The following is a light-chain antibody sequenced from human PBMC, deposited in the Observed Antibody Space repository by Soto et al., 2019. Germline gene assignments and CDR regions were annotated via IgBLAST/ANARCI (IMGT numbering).Light chain of an antibody. CDR2: GTS. CDR1: QSVGSSY. V-gene: IGKV3-20*01. Sequence: EVVLTQSPGSLSLSPGEVATLSCSASQSVGSSYLAWYQQKPGQAPRVLIYGTSSRATGIPDRFSGSGSGTDFTLTISRLEPEDFAVYYCQKYTTSSWTFGQGTKVDIK. CDR3: QKYTTSSWT. J-gene: IGKJ1*01.